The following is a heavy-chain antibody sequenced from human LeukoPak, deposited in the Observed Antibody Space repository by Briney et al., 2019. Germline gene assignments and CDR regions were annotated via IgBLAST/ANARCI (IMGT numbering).Heavy chain of an antibody. CDR2: FDPEDGET. J-gene: IGHJ4*02. V-gene: IGHV1-24*01. Sequence: GASVKVSCKVSGYTLTELSMHWVRQAPGKGLEWMGGFDPEDGETIYAQKFQGRVTMTRDTSTSTVYMELSSLRSEDTAVYYCARLRYCGVSPRCAIRVDFDYWGQGTLVTVSS. D-gene: IGHD2-21*01. CDR1: GYTLTELS. CDR3: ARLRYCGVSPRCAIRVDFDY.